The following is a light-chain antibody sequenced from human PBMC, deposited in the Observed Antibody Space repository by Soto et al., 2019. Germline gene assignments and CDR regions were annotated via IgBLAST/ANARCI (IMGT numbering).Light chain of an antibody. CDR2: DAS. Sequence: EIVLTQSPATLSLSPGGRATLSCRASQSVSSYLAWYQQKPGQAPRLLIYDASNRATGIPARFSGSGSGTDFTLTISSLEPEDFAVYYCQQYNNWPPTWTFGQGTKVDIK. CDR3: QQYNNWPPTWT. J-gene: IGKJ1*01. V-gene: IGKV3-11*01. CDR1: QSVSSY.